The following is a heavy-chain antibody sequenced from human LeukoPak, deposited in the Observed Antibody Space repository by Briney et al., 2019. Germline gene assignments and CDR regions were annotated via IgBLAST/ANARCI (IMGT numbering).Heavy chain of an antibody. CDR1: GGSISSYY. CDR2: IYYSGST. D-gene: IGHD2-2*01. V-gene: IGHV4-59*08. J-gene: IGHJ5*02. CDR3: ARLARYCSSTSCLIGWFDP. Sequence: SETLSLTCTVTGGSISSYYWSWLRQPPGKGLEWIGYIYYSGSTNYNPSLKSRVTISVDTSKNQFSLKLSSVTAADTAVYYCARLARYCSSTSCLIGWFDPWGQGTLVTVSS.